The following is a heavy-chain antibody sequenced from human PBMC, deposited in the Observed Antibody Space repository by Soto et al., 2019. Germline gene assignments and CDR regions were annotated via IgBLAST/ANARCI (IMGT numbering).Heavy chain of an antibody. D-gene: IGHD7-27*01. CDR1: GGSISTVDYW. J-gene: IGHJ4*02. V-gene: IGHV4-30-4*01. CDR2: IYDGGRT. Sequence: QVQLQESGPGLVKPSQTLSLTCTVSGGSISTVDYWWSWIRQSPDMGLEWIGHIYDGGRTYNNPSLESRVTMSVDTPKSQLSLTLSSVSAADTAVYSCARGPSGDKVDSWGQGTLVTVSS. CDR3: ARGPSGDKVDS.